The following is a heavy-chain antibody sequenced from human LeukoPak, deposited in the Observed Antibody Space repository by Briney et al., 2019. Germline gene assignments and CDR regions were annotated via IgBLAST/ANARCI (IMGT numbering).Heavy chain of an antibody. D-gene: IGHD4-17*01. CDR1: GFTFSSYW. V-gene: IGHV3-7*01. J-gene: IGHJ6*03. Sequence: GGSLRLSCAASGFTFSSYWMSWVRQAPGKGLEWVANIKQDGSEKYYVDPVKGRFTISRDNAKNSLYLQMNSLRAEDTAVYYCARGLTTAYYYYYYMDVWGKGTTVTISS. CDR3: ARGLTTAYYYYYYMDV. CDR2: IKQDGSEK.